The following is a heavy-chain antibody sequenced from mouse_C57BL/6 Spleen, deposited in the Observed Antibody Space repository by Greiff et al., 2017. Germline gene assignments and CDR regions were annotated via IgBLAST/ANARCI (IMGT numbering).Heavy chain of an antibody. CDR1: GYTFTSYW. Sequence: VQLQQPGAELVMPGASVKLSCKASGYTFTSYWMHWVKQRPGQGLEWIGEIDPSDSYTNYNQKFKGKSTLTVDKSSSTAYMQLSSLTSEDSAVYYCARYYDYDRGFAYWGQGTLVTVSA. J-gene: IGHJ3*01. D-gene: IGHD2-4*01. CDR2: IDPSDSYT. V-gene: IGHV1-69*01. CDR3: ARYYDYDRGFAY.